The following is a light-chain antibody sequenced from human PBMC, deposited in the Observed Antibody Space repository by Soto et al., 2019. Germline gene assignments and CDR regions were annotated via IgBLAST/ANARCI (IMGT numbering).Light chain of an antibody. J-gene: IGKJ1*01. V-gene: IGKV3-20*01. CDR1: QSVSNNY. Sequence: EIVLTQSPGTLSLSPGERATLSCRASQSVSNNYLAWYQQKPGQAPRLLIYGASNRATGIPDRFSGSGSGTDFTLTISRREPEDFAVYYWQQDGSSGTFGQGTKFEIK. CDR2: GAS. CDR3: QQDGSSGT.